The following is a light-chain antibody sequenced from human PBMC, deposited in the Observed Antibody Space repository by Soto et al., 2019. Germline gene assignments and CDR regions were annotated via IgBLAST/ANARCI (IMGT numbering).Light chain of an antibody. CDR3: QQYGYEPLT. CDR2: GSS. J-gene: IGKJ4*01. V-gene: IGKV3-20*01. CDR1: QNIRSNY. Sequence: EIVLTQSPGTLSLSPGQRATLSCRASQNIRSNYVAWYQQKPGQAPRLLIFGSSSTATGIPDRFSASGSGTDFTLTISGREPEDFAVYYCQQYGYEPLTFGGGTKVEI.